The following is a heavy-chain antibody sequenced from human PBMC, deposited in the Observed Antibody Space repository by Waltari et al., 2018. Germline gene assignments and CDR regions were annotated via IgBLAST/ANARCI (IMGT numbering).Heavy chain of an antibody. Sequence: EVQLVESGGGLVNPGGSLRLSCAASGFTFGTFAINWVRQAPGKGLEWVSSISSTSSYIYYADSVKGRFTISRDNAKNSLYLQMNSLRADDTAVYYCARVGAIISLDYWGQGTLVTVSS. CDR2: ISSTSSYI. J-gene: IGHJ4*02. V-gene: IGHV3-21*01. D-gene: IGHD3-16*01. CDR1: GFTFGTFA. CDR3: ARVGAIISLDY.